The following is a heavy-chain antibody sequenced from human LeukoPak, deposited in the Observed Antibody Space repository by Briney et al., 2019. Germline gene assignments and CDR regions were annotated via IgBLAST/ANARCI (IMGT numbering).Heavy chain of an antibody. J-gene: IGHJ4*02. Sequence: GGSLRLSCAASGFTFSSYAMSWVRQAPGKGLEWVSAISGSGGSTYYADSVKGRFTISRDNSKNTLYLQMNSLRAEDTAVYYCAKAAGYYYDSSGYYYGGGYFDYWGQGTLVTVSS. V-gene: IGHV3-23*01. D-gene: IGHD3-22*01. CDR2: ISGSGGST. CDR3: AKAAGYYYDSSGYYYGGGYFDY. CDR1: GFTFSSYA.